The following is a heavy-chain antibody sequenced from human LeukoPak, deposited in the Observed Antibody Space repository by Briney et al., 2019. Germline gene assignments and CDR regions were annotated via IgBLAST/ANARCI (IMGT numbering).Heavy chain of an antibody. D-gene: IGHD3-9*01. CDR3: ATDYDILTGENYYYYMDV. CDR1: GGTFSSYA. Sequence: GASVKVSCKASGGTFSSYAISWVRQAPGQGLEWMGGIIPIFGTVNYAQKFQGRVTITTDESTSTAYMELSSLRSEDTAVYYCATDYDILTGENYYYYMDVWGKGTTVTVSS. J-gene: IGHJ6*03. V-gene: IGHV1-69*05. CDR2: IIPIFGTV.